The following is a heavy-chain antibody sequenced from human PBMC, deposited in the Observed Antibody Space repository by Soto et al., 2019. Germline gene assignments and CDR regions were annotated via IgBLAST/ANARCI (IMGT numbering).Heavy chain of an antibody. CDR1: GGSFSGYY. D-gene: IGHD2-2*03. CDR3: ARGGYCSSTSCYYYYYYMDV. J-gene: IGHJ6*03. V-gene: IGHV4-34*01. Sequence: ETLSLTCAVYGGSFSGYYWSWIRQPPGKGLEWIGEINHSGSTNYNPSLKSRVTISVDTSKNQFSLKLSSVTAADTAVYYCARGGYCSSTSCYYYYYYMDVWGKGTTVTVSS. CDR2: INHSGST.